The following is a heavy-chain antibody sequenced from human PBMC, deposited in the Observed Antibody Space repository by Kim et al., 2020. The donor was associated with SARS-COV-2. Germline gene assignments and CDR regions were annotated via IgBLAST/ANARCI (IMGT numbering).Heavy chain of an antibody. V-gene: IGHV1-18*01. CDR1: GYTFTSYG. CDR2: ISAYNGNT. CDR3: ARGALGYCSGGSCTQDY. D-gene: IGHD2-15*01. Sequence: ASVKVSCKASGYTFTSYGISWVRQAPGQGLEWMGWISAYNGNTNYAQKLQGRVTMTTDTSTSTAYMELRSLRSDDTAVYYCARGALGYCSGGSCTQDYWGQGTLVTVSS. J-gene: IGHJ4*02.